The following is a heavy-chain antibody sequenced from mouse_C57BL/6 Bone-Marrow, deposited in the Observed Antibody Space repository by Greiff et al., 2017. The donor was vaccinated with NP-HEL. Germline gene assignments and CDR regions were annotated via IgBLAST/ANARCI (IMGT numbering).Heavy chain of an antibody. CDR2: INSDGGST. V-gene: IGHV5-2*03. Sequence: EVKLVESGGGLVQPGESLKLSCESNEYEFPSHDMSWVRKTPEKRLELVAAINSDGGSTYYPDTMERRFIISRDNTKKTLYLKMSSLRSEDTALYYCARRMVTTWGYFDYWGQGTTLTVAS. D-gene: IGHD2-3*01. CDR1: EYEFPSHD. CDR3: ARRMVTTWGYFDY. J-gene: IGHJ2*01.